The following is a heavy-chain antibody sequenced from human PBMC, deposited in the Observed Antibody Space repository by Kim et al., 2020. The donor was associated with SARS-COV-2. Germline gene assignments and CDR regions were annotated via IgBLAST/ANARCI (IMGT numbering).Heavy chain of an antibody. CDR3: ARTSEWFNPLGMDV. J-gene: IGHJ6*02. D-gene: IGHD3-3*01. V-gene: IGHV4-4*07. Sequence: PALKSRVNRSVDTSKHQYSLKLSSVTAAATAVYYCARTSEWFNPLGMDVWGQGTTVTVSS.